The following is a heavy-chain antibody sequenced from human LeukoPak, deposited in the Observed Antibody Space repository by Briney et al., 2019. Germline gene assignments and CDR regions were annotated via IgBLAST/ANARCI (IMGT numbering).Heavy chain of an antibody. Sequence: SETLSLTCTVSGGSISSYYWGWIRQPPGKGLEWIGSIYYSGNTNYNPSLKSRVTISVDTSKNQFSLKLSSVTAADTAVYYCARGRIAARPNWFDPWGQGTLVTVSS. V-gene: IGHV4-39*07. CDR2: IYYSGNT. CDR1: GGSISSYY. J-gene: IGHJ5*02. CDR3: ARGRIAARPNWFDP. D-gene: IGHD6-6*01.